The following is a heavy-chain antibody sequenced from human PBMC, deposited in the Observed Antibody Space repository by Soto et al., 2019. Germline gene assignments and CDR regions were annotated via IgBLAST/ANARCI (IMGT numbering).Heavy chain of an antibody. CDR1: GYTFTSYD. CDR3: ASPARNYDFWSGYSFDI. J-gene: IGHJ3*02. V-gene: IGHV1-8*01. CDR2: MNPNSGNT. Sequence: QVQLVQSGAEVKKPGASVKVSCKASGYTFTSYDINWVRQATGQGLEWMGWMNPNSGNTGYAQKFQGRVTMTRNTSISTAYMELSSLRSEDTAVYYCASPARNYDFWSGYSFDICGQGTMVTVSS. D-gene: IGHD3-3*01.